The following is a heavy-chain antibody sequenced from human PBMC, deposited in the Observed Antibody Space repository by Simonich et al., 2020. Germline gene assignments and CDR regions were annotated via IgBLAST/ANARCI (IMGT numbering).Heavy chain of an antibody. V-gene: IGHV1-2*02. J-gene: IGHJ1*01. D-gene: IGHD6-13*01. CDR2: INPNSGGT. CDR3: ARSHIAAAGTGYFQH. CDR1: GYTFTGYY. Sequence: QVQLVQSGAEVKKPGASVKVSSKASGYTFTGYYMHWVRQAPGQGLEGRGWINPNSGGTNYAQKFQGRVTMTRDTSISTAYMELSRLRSDDTAVYYCARSHIAAAGTGYFQHWGQGTLVTVSS.